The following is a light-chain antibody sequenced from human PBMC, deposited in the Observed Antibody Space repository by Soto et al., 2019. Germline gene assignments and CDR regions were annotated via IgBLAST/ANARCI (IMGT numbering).Light chain of an antibody. CDR3: QQYGSSGT. CDR2: DAS. V-gene: IGKV3-20*01. CDR1: QSVSSY. J-gene: IGKJ1*01. Sequence: EIVLTQYPAPLSFSPGERAPLSLRASQSVSSYLAWYQQKPGQAPRLLIYDASNRATGIPDRFSGSGSGTDFTLTISRLEPEDFAVYYCQQYGSSGTFGQGTKVDIK.